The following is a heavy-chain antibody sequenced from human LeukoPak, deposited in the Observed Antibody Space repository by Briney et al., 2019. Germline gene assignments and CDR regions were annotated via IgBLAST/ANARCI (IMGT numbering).Heavy chain of an antibody. D-gene: IGHD4-11*01. J-gene: IGHJ6*02. CDR1: GGSISSYY. V-gene: IGHV4-59*08. Sequence: WETLSLTCTVSGGSISSYYWSWIRQPPGKGLEWIGYIYYSGSTNCNPALKSRVTISVDTSENQFSLKLSSVTAADTAVYYCARRVTTDYYYGMDVWGQGTTVTVSS. CDR2: IYYSGST. CDR3: ARRVTTDYYYGMDV.